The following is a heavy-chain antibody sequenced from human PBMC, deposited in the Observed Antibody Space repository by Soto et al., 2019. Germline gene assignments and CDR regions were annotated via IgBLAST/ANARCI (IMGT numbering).Heavy chain of an antibody. CDR1: GGSFSGYY. D-gene: IGHD3-3*01. V-gene: IGHV4-34*01. Sequence: QVQLQQWGAGLLKPSATLSLTCAVYGGSFSGYYWSWIRQPPGKGLEWIGEINHSGSTNYNPSLKSRVTISVDTSKNQFSLKLSSVTAADTAVYYCARGSQYYDFWSGPRGGQGTLVTVSS. CDR3: ARGSQYYDFWSGPR. CDR2: INHSGST. J-gene: IGHJ4*02.